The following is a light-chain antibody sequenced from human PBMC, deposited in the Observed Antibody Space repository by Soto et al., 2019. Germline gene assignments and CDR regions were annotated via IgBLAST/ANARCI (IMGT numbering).Light chain of an antibody. Sequence: EIVMTQSPATLFVSPWERATLSCRASQTVSDDLAWYQQKPGQAPRLLIYGASTRATDIPARFSGGGSGTEFTLTISSLQSEDSGIYYCQQYHDWPPITFGPGTKVNI. J-gene: IGKJ3*01. V-gene: IGKV3-15*01. CDR1: QTVSDD. CDR2: GAS. CDR3: QQYHDWPPIT.